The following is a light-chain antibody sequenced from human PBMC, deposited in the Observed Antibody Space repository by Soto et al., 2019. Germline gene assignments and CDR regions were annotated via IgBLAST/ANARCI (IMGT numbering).Light chain of an antibody. CDR1: QSVSSK. V-gene: IGKV3-15*01. CDR2: DTS. Sequence: EIVRTQSPATLSVSPGERATLSCRASQSVSSKLAWYQHKPGQAPRLLIYDTSTRAAGIPARFTGSGSGTDFTLTISSLQSEDFAVYYCQQYNTWRSISFGQGTRLEIK. CDR3: QQYNTWRSIS. J-gene: IGKJ5*01.